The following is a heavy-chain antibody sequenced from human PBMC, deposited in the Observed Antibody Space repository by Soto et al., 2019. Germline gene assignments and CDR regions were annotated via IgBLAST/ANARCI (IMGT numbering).Heavy chain of an antibody. V-gene: IGHV3-30*18. CDR2: ISYDGSNK. D-gene: IGHD3-9*01. Sequence: TGGSLRLSCAASGFTFSSYGMHWVRQAPGKGLEWVAVISYDGSNKYYADSVKGRFTISRDNSKNTLYLQMNSLRAEDTAVYYCAKVLANYDILTGYQYPFDYWGQGTLVTVSS. CDR3: AKVLANYDILTGYQYPFDY. J-gene: IGHJ4*02. CDR1: GFTFSSYG.